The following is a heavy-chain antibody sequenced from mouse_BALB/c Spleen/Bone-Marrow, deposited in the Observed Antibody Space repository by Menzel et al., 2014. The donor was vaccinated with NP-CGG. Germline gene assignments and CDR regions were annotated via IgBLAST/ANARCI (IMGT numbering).Heavy chain of an antibody. Sequence: EVQRVESGGDFVQPGGSRKLSCAASGFTFSSFGMHWVRQPPEKGLEWVAYINTGSTTIYYSDTVKDRFTVSRDNPKNTLFLHMTSLTSEDTAIYYCAREDPYYGFVYWGQGTLVTVS. D-gene: IGHD1-1*02. J-gene: IGHJ3*01. CDR2: INTGSTTI. V-gene: IGHV5-17*02. CDR1: GFTFSSFG. CDR3: AREDPYYGFVY.